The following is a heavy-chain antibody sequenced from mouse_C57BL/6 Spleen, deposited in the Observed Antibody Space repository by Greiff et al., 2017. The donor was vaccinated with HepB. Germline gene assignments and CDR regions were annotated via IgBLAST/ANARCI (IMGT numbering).Heavy chain of an antibody. Sequence: VQLQQSGPELVKPGASVKISCKASGYTFTDYYMNWVKQSHGKSLEWIGDINPNNGGTSYNQKFKGKATLTVDKSSSTAYMELRSLTSEDSAVYYCARRSYYSIFDYWGQGTTLTVSS. CDR1: GYTFTDYY. V-gene: IGHV1-26*01. D-gene: IGHD2-5*01. J-gene: IGHJ2*01. CDR2: INPNNGGT. CDR3: ARRSYYSIFDY.